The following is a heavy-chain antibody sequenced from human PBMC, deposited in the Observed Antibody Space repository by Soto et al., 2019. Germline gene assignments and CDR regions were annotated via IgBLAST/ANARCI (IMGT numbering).Heavy chain of an antibody. CDR1: GASISSGDW. CDR2: IYHSGST. CDR3: ARADGYDFGMDV. Sequence: QVQLQESGPGLVKPSGTLSLTCAVSGASISSGDWWSWVRQPPGKGLEWIGEIYHSGSTNYNPSHKSRLTRSVDKSKNQFSLKLSSVTAADPAVYYCARADGYDFGMDVWGQGTTVTVSS. V-gene: IGHV4-4*02. J-gene: IGHJ6*02. D-gene: IGHD5-12*01.